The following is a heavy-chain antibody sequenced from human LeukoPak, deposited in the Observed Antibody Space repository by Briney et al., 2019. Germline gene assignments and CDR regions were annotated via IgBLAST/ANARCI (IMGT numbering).Heavy chain of an antibody. J-gene: IGHJ4*02. CDR2: IYGSGGGI. CDR1: GFTVSSSY. CDR3: AKDRLPDGRWSLDY. V-gene: IGHV3-23*01. Sequence: PGGSLRLSCAASGFTVSSSYMYWVRQAPGKGLEWVSGIYGSGGGIQYADSVKGRFTISRDNSKNTLYLQMNSLRAEDTALYYCAKDRLPDGRWSLDYWGQGTLVTVSS. D-gene: IGHD6-13*01.